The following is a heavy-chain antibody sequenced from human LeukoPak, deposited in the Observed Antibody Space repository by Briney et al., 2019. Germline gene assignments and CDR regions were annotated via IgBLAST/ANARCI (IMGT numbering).Heavy chain of an antibody. Sequence: GGSLRLSCAASGFTFYNYGMHWVRQAPGKGLEWVAVISHDGSNIHYGVSVKGRFTISRDNSKNTLYLQMNSLRVEDTAVYYCAKDPYRVVVATGNYLDPWGQGTLVTVSA. CDR1: GFTFYNYG. J-gene: IGHJ5*02. CDR3: AKDPYRVVVATGNYLDP. D-gene: IGHD2-21*01. V-gene: IGHV3-30*18. CDR2: ISHDGSNI.